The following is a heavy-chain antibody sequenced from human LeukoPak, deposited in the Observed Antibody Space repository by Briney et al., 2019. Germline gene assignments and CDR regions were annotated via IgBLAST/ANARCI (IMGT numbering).Heavy chain of an antibody. J-gene: IGHJ3*02. CDR3: AKDWDTAMVGDAFDI. Sequence: GGSLRLSCAASGFTFDDYAMHWVRQAPGKGLEWVSGISWNSGSIGYADSVKGRFTISRDNAKNSLYLQMNSLRAEGTALYYCAKDWDTAMVGDAFDIWGQGTMVTVSS. CDR2: ISWNSGSI. CDR1: GFTFDDYA. V-gene: IGHV3-9*01. D-gene: IGHD5-18*01.